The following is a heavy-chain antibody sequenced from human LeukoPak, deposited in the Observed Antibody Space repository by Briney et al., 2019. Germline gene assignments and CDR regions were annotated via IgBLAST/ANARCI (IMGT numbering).Heavy chain of an antibody. CDR1: GFTFSSYS. CDR3: ARGRGGAFDI. V-gene: IGHV3-48*01. Sequence: GGSLRLSCAASGFTFSSYSMSWDRQAPGKGLDWISYISDSGSSKQYADSVKGRFTISRDNAKNSLYLQMNSLRAEDTAVYYCARGRGGAFDIWGQGTMVTVSS. CDR2: ISDSGSSK. J-gene: IGHJ3*02.